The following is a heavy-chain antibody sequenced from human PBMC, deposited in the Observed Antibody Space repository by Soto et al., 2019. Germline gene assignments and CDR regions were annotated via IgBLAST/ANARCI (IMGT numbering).Heavy chain of an antibody. CDR1: GGTFSSYA. J-gene: IGHJ6*02. D-gene: IGHD3-9*01. Sequence: GASVKVSCKASGGTFSSYAISWVRQAPGQGLEWMGGIIPIFGTANYAQKFQGRVTITADESTSTAYMELSSLRSEDTAVYYCARADYDILTGPTENYYYYGMDVWGQGTTVTVSS. CDR3: ARADYDILTGPTENYYYYGMDV. CDR2: IIPIFGTA. V-gene: IGHV1-69*13.